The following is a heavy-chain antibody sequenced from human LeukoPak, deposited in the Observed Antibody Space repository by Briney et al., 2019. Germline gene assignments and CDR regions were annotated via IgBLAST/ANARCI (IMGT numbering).Heavy chain of an antibody. CDR3: ARAATTEDY. D-gene: IGHD4-11*01. J-gene: IGHJ4*02. V-gene: IGHV1-18*04. CDR1: GYTFTGYY. Sequence: ASVKVSCKASGYTFTGYYMHWVRQAPGQGLEWMGWISAYNGNTNYAQKLQGRVTMTTDTSTSTAYMEVRSLRSDDTAVYYCARAATTEDYWGQGTLVTVSS. CDR2: ISAYNGNT.